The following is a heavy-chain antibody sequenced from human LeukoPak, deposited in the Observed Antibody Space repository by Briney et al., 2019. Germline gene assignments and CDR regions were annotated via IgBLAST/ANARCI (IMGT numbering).Heavy chain of an antibody. V-gene: IGHV4-38-2*02. CDR2: IYHSGST. Sequence: SETLSLTCTVSGYSISSGYYWGWIRQPPGKGLEWIGSIYHSGSTYYNPSLKSRVTISVDTSKNQFSLKLSSVTAADTAVYYCARERAATIFGVVIREYYFDYWGQGTLVTVFS. CDR3: ARERAATIFGVVIREYYFDY. J-gene: IGHJ4*02. D-gene: IGHD3-3*01. CDR1: GYSISSGYY.